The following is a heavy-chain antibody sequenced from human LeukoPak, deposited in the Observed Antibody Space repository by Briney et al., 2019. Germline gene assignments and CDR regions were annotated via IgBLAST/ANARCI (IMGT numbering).Heavy chain of an antibody. D-gene: IGHD2-21*02. V-gene: IGHV1-8*03. CDR2: MNPTSGNT. CDR3: ARGPAYRYCSGDCYHIDF. Sequence: ASVRVSCTASVYSFTKYDIHCVRQAPGQGLEWMGWMNPTSGNTGYAQKFQGRLTITKDTSMNTAYMELSSLRSDDTAIYYCARGPAYRYCSGDCYHIDFWGQGTLVTVSS. J-gene: IGHJ4*02. CDR1: VYSFTKYD.